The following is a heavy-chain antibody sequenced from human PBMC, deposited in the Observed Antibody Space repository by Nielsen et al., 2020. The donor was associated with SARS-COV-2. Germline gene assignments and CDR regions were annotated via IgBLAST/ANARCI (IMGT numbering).Heavy chain of an antibody. CDR3: ARGDRSVAGDYYYYYGMDV. D-gene: IGHD6-19*01. Sequence: WIRQPPGKGLEWVANIKQDGSEKYYVDSVKGRFTISRDNAKNSLCLQMNSLRAEDTAVYYCARGDRSVAGDYYYYYGMDVWGQGTTVTVSS. J-gene: IGHJ6*02. V-gene: IGHV3-7*01. CDR2: IKQDGSEK.